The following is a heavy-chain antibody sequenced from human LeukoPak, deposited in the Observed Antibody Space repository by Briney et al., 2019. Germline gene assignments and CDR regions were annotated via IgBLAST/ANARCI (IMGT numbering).Heavy chain of an antibody. J-gene: IGHJ5*02. D-gene: IGHD6-13*01. V-gene: IGHV4-59*01. Sequence: NPSETLSLTCAVYGGSFSGYYWSWIRQPPGKGLEWIGYIYYSGSTNYNPSLKSRVTISVDTSKNQFSLKLSSVTAADTAVYYCARDLGIAAAGTADSWFDPWGQGTLVTVSS. CDR2: IYYSGST. CDR1: GGSFSGYY. CDR3: ARDLGIAAAGTADSWFDP.